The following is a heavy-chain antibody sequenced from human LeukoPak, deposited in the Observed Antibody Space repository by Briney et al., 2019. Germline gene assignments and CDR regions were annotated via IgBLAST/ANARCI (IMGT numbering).Heavy chain of an antibody. CDR2: IYYSGST. V-gene: IGHV4-59*01. CDR1: VGSISSYY. CDR3: ARVAGYYYYYMDV. Sequence: SETLSLTCTVSVGSISSYYWSWIGQPPGTGREWIGYIYYSGSTNYNPSLKSRVTISVDTSKNQFSLKLSSVTAADTAVYYCARVAGYYYYYMDVWGKGTTVTVSS. J-gene: IGHJ6*03.